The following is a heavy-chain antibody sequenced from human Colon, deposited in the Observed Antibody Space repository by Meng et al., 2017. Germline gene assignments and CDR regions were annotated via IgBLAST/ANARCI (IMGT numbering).Heavy chain of an antibody. D-gene: IGHD2-2*01. Sequence: GGSLRLSCAASGFSLSPYEMNWVRQAPGKGLEWVSYISSSGTTIYYADSVKGRFTVSRDKAKNSLYLQMSSLRAEDTAVYYCARDKYCSTTACQYYSYFYGMDVWGQGTTVTVSS. CDR1: GFSLSPYE. J-gene: IGHJ6*02. CDR2: ISSSGTTI. CDR3: ARDKYCSTTACQYYSYFYGMDV. V-gene: IGHV3-48*03.